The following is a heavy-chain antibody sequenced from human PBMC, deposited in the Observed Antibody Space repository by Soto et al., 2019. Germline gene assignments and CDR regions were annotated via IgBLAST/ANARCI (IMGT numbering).Heavy chain of an antibody. J-gene: IGHJ4*02. CDR3: ATDSTSSYYFDY. CDR1: GYTLTELS. D-gene: IGHD2-2*01. V-gene: IGHV1-24*01. Sequence: ASVKVSCKVSGYTLTELSMHWVRQAPGKGLEWMGGFDPEDGETIYAQKFQGRVTMTEDTSTDTAYMELSSLRSEDTAVYYCATDSTSSYYFDYWGQGTLVTVSS. CDR2: FDPEDGET.